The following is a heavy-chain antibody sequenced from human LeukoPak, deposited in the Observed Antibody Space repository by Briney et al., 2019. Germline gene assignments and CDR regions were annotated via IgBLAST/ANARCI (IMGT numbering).Heavy chain of an antibody. Sequence: ASVKVSCKASGYTFTSYEINWARQAPRQGLEWMGWMNPNSGNTGYSQKFQGRLTMTRSTSISTAYMELSSLSSEDTAVYFCARGLHTSGYYWPYWGQGTLVTVSS. J-gene: IGHJ4*02. CDR1: GYTFTSYE. D-gene: IGHD3-22*01. V-gene: IGHV1-8*01. CDR2: MNPNSGNT. CDR3: ARGLHTSGYYWPY.